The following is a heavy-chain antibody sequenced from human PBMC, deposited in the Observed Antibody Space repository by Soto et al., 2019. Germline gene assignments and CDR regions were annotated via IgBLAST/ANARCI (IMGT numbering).Heavy chain of an antibody. Sequence: PGGSLRLSCAGSGFAFSGYWMHWVRQAPGKGPVWVSRLNPNGTFTTNADSVKGRFTISRDNAKNSLYLQMNSLRAEDTAVYYCARDGLGCSGGSCYNYGMDVWGQGTTVTVSS. D-gene: IGHD2-15*01. V-gene: IGHV3-74*01. CDR2: LNPNGTFT. CDR1: GFAFSGYW. CDR3: ARDGLGCSGGSCYNYGMDV. J-gene: IGHJ6*02.